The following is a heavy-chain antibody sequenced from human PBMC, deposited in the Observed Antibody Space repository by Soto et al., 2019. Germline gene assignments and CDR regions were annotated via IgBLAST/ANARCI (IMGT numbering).Heavy chain of an antibody. D-gene: IGHD6-6*01. J-gene: IGHJ4*02. CDR2: ISGSGAST. CDR3: AKELVGRHSSSSGPAFDY. Sequence: HPGGSLKLSCAASGFTFSSYSMSWVRQAPGKGLEWVSAISGSGASTYYADSVKGRFTISRDNSKNTLYLQMNSLRAEDTAVYYCAKELVGRHSSSSGPAFDYWGQGTLVTVSS. V-gene: IGHV3-23*01. CDR1: GFTFSSYS.